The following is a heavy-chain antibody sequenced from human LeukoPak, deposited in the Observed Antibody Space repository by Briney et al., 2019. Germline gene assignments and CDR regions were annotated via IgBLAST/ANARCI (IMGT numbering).Heavy chain of an antibody. CDR3: ATSLSGWGTYHYMDV. V-gene: IGHV3-74*01. Sequence: PGGSLRLSCAASGFTFDDYAMHWVRQAPGKGLEWVSRINSDGSSTSYADSVKGRFTISRDNAKNSPYLQMNSLRAEDTAVYYCATSLSGWGTYHYMDVWGKGTTVTISS. D-gene: IGHD6-19*01. CDR1: GFTFDDYA. CDR2: INSDGSST. J-gene: IGHJ6*03.